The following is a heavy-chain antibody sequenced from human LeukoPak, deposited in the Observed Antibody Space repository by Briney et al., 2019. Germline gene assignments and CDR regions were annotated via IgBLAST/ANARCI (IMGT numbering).Heavy chain of an antibody. CDR1: GFTFTIAW. Sequence: PGGSLRLSCAASGFTFTIAWMSWVRQAPGKGLEWVGRIYSKTDGGTVDYATPVKGRFTISRDDSKNTLYLQMNSLKTEDTAVYYCTTEEVVPAASYSSSPTLDYWGQGTLVTVSS. D-gene: IGHD2-2*01. V-gene: IGHV3-15*01. CDR2: IYSKTDGGTV. J-gene: IGHJ4*02. CDR3: TTEEVVPAASYSSSPTLDY.